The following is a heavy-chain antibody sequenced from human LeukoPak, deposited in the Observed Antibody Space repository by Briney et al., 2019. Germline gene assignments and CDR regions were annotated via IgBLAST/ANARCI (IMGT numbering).Heavy chain of an antibody. CDR1: GFTFSDYY. D-gene: IGHD3-22*01. CDR2: ISSSGSNI. J-gene: IGHJ4*02. CDR3: ARGGNYDSSGYYYDY. Sequence: GGSLRLSCAASGFTFSDYYMSWLRQAPGKGLEWVSYISSSGSNIYYADSVKGRFTISRDNPKNSLYLQMNSLRAEDTAVYYCARGGNYDSSGYYYDYWGQGTLVTVSS. V-gene: IGHV3-11*01.